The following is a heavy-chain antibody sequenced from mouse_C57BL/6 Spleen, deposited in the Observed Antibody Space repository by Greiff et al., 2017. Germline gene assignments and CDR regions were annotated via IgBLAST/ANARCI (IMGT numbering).Heavy chain of an antibody. CDR2: ISDCGSYT. Sequence: DVQLVESGGGLVKPGGSLKLSCAASGFTFSSYAMSWVRQTPEKRLEWVATISDCGSYTYYPDNVKGRFTISRDNAKNNLYLQMSHLKSEDTAMYYCARDDDYDVAWFAYWGQGTLVTVSA. CDR3: ARDDDYDVAWFAY. J-gene: IGHJ3*01. D-gene: IGHD2-4*01. CDR1: GFTFSSYA. V-gene: IGHV5-4*01.